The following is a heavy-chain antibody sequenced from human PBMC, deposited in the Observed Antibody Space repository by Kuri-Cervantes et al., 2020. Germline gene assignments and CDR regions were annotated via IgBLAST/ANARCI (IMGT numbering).Heavy chain of an antibody. V-gene: IGHV4-31*03. CDR3: ARRHRGYDFWSGSNWFDP. D-gene: IGHD3-3*01. CDR1: GGSISSGGYY. Sequence: SETLSLTCTVSGGSISSGGYYWSWIRQHPGKGLEWIGYIYYSGSTYYGPSLKSRVTISVDTSKNQFSLKLSSVTAADTAVYYCARRHRGYDFWSGSNWFDPWGQGTLVTVSS. CDR2: IYYSGST. J-gene: IGHJ5*02.